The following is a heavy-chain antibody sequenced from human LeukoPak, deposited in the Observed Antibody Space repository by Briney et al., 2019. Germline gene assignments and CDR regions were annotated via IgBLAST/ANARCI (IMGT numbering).Heavy chain of an antibody. CDR3: ARAIVQEYDFWSGIPYYYYGMDV. CDR1: GGSISSSSYY. D-gene: IGHD3-3*01. J-gene: IGHJ6*02. V-gene: IGHV4-39*07. CDR2: IYYSGST. Sequence: SETLSLTCTVSGGSISSSSYYRGWIRQPPGKGLEWIGSIYYSGSTYYNPSLKSRVTISVDTSKNQFSLKLSSVTAADTAVYYCARAIVQEYDFWSGIPYYYYGMDVWGQGTTVTVSS.